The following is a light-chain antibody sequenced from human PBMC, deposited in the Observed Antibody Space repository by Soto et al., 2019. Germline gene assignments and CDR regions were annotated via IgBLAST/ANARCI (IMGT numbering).Light chain of an antibody. Sequence: QSALTQPASVSGSPGQSITISCTGTSSDVGSYNLVSWYQQHPDKAPKLMLFDGSMRPSGVSNRFSGSKFGNTASLTISGLKAEGEADYYCCSYAGSSTLVFGTGTKLTVL. V-gene: IGLV2-23*01. CDR3: CSYAGSSTLV. CDR1: SSDVGSYNL. CDR2: DGS. J-gene: IGLJ1*01.